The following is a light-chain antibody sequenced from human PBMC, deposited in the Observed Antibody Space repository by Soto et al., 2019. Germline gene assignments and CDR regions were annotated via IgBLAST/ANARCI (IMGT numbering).Light chain of an antibody. Sequence: QSVLTQPPSVSGAPGQRVTISCTGSSSNIGPTYDVHWYQQPPGTAPKLLIYANTKRPSGVPDRFSGSKSGTSASLAITGLQAEDEADYCCQSYDSSLSGYVFGTGTKLTVL. CDR3: QSYDSSLSGYV. CDR1: SSNIGPTYD. J-gene: IGLJ1*01. CDR2: ANT. V-gene: IGLV1-40*01.